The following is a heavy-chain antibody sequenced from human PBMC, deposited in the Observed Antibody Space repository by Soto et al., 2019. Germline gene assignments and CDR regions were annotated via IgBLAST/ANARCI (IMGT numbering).Heavy chain of an antibody. Sequence: QVQLVQSGAEVKKPGASVKVSCKASGYTFTSYAMHWVRQAPGQRLEWMGWINAGNGNTKSSQNFQGRVTITRDTSASTAYMELSRLGSEDTAVYYCAGSIRLAGDYWGQGTLVTVSS. J-gene: IGHJ4*02. V-gene: IGHV1-3*01. CDR3: AGSIRLAGDY. CDR2: INAGNGNT. CDR1: GYTFTSYA.